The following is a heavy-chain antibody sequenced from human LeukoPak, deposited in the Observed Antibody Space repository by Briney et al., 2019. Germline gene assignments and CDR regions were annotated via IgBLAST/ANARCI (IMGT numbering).Heavy chain of an antibody. CDR3: ARDRARGPSSGWSDY. J-gene: IGHJ4*02. Sequence: GGSLRLSCAASGFTFSTYAMHWVRQAPGKGLEWVAVISYHGSNVYYADSVKGRFTISRDNSKNTVSLQMNSLRAEDTAVYLCARDRARGPSSGWSDYWGQGTLVTVSS. D-gene: IGHD6-19*01. CDR1: GFTFSTYA. V-gene: IGHV3-30-3*01. CDR2: ISYHGSNV.